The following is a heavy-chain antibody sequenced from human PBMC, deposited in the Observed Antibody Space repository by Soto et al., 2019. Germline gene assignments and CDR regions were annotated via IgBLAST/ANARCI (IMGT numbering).Heavy chain of an antibody. D-gene: IGHD1-26*01. J-gene: IGHJ4*02. Sequence: SGGSLRLSCVASGFSFGTYAMTWVRQVPGKGLEWVSTISGGIGSTFYADSVKGRFTISRDISKKMLFLHMNGLRGEDTGPYYCAKGAARYFDYWGRGTPVTFSS. V-gene: IGHV3-23*01. CDR1: GFSFGTYA. CDR3: AKGAARYFDY. CDR2: ISGGIGST.